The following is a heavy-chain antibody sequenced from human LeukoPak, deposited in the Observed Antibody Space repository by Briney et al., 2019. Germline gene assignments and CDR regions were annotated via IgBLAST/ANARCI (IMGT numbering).Heavy chain of an antibody. V-gene: IGHV3-74*01. Sequence: GGSLRLSCAASGFTFSTFWMHWVRQAPGKGLVWVSHINDDGSSTTYADSVKGRFTISRDNANNTLYLQMNSLRAEDTAMYYCAVGVPRLDPWGQGTLVTVSS. J-gene: IGHJ5*02. CDR1: GFTFSTFW. CDR3: AVGVPRLDP. CDR2: INDDGSST. D-gene: IGHD6-25*01.